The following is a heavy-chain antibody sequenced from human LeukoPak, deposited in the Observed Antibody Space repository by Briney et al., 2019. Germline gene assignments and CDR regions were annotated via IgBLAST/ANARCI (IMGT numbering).Heavy chain of an antibody. CDR3: ARDGSGYSGYPDYFDY. D-gene: IGHD5-12*01. Sequence: SETLSLTCTVSGGSISSYYWSWIRQPPGKGLEWIGYIYYSGSTNYNPSLKSRVTISVDTSKNQFSLKLSSVTAADTAVYYCARDGSGYSGYPDYFDYWGQGTLVTVSS. V-gene: IGHV4-59*01. CDR2: IYYSGST. CDR1: GGSISSYY. J-gene: IGHJ4*02.